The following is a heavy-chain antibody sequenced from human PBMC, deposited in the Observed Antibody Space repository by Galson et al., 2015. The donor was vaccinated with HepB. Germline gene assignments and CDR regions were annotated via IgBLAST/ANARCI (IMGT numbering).Heavy chain of an antibody. J-gene: IGHJ4*02. Sequence: SLRLSCAASGFTFSSYWMSWVRQAPGKGLEWVANINQDGSEKNYVDSVKGRFTISRDNAKNSLYLQMSSLKAEDTAVYYCARVHYSYYDYWGQGTLVTVSS. V-gene: IGHV3-7*03. CDR1: GFTFSSYW. CDR3: ARVHYSYYDY. CDR2: INQDGSEK. D-gene: IGHD5-18*01.